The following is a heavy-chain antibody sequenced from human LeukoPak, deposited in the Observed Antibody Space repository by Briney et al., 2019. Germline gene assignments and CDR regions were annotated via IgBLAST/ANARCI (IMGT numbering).Heavy chain of an antibody. Sequence: GGSLRLSCAASGFTFSDYHMTWIRQASGKGLEWVSYISSSGSTIYYADSVKGRFTISRDNAKNSLYLQMNSLKTEDTAVYYCTTLGEAGGGLRFLEWLFWWGQGTLVTVSS. J-gene: IGHJ4*02. D-gene: IGHD3-3*01. CDR2: ISSSGSTI. CDR3: TTLGEAGGGLRFLEWLFW. CDR1: GFTFSDYH. V-gene: IGHV3-11*01.